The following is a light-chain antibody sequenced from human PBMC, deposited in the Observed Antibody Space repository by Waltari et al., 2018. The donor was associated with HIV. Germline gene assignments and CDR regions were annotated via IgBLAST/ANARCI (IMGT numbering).Light chain of an antibody. J-gene: IGKJ2*01. Sequence: EIVMTQSPATLSVSPGERATLSCRASQSIGSRLAWQQKPGQAPRLLIYGASTRATGIPARISGSGSGTDFTLTISSLQSEDVAVYYCQQYNSWPPYTFGQGTKLEIK. CDR3: QQYNSWPPYT. V-gene: IGKV3-15*01. CDR2: GAS. CDR1: QSIGSR.